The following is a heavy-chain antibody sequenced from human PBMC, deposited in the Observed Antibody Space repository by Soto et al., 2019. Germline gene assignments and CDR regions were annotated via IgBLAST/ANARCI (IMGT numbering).Heavy chain of an antibody. CDR2: IKPDGSDQ. D-gene: IGHD3-10*01. CDR1: GFTFSSLW. V-gene: IGHV3-7*01. CDR3: TRAGGSYYFDF. Sequence: EVQLVESGGGLVLHGGSLRFSCAASGFTFSSLWMSWVRQAPGKGLEWVANIKPDGSDQYYVDSVKGRFTISRDNARNSLYLQMNSLRGDDTAVYYCTRAGGSYYFDFWGQGTLVTVSA. J-gene: IGHJ4*02.